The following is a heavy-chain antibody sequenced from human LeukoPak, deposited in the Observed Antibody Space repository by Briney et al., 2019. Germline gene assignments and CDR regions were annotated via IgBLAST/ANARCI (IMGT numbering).Heavy chain of an antibody. V-gene: IGHV3-48*04. D-gene: IGHD3-22*01. Sequence: PGGSLRLSCAASGFTFSSYSMNWVRQDPGEGLEWVSYISSSSSTIYYADSVKGRFTISRDNAKNSLYLQMNSLRAEDTALYYCAKDSYYYDSSGYYLGAAFDIWGQGTMVTVSS. CDR2: ISSSSSTI. J-gene: IGHJ3*02. CDR1: GFTFSSYS. CDR3: AKDSYYYDSSGYYLGAAFDI.